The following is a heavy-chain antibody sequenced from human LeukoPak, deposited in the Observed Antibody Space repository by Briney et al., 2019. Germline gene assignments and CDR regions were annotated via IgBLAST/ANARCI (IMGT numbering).Heavy chain of an antibody. CDR3: AQGIAVAGRGISP. CDR2: INPNSGGT. D-gene: IGHD6-19*01. CDR1: GYTFTGYY. J-gene: IGHJ5*02. Sequence: ASVKVSCKASGYTFTGYYMHWVRQAPGQGLEWMGWINPNSGGTNYAQKFQGRVTMTRDTSISTAYMELSRLRSDDTAVYYCAQGIAVAGRGISPWGQGTLVTVSS. V-gene: IGHV1-2*02.